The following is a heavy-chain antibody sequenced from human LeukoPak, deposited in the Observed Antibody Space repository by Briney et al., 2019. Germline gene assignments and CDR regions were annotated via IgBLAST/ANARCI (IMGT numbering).Heavy chain of an antibody. V-gene: IGHV4-59*01. Sequence: SETLSLTCTVSGGSISSYYWSWLRQPPGKGLEWIGYIYYSGSTNYNPSLTSRVTISVDTSKDQFSLKLSSVTAADTAVYYCARVVTLFDYYYYMDVWGKGTTVTVSS. J-gene: IGHJ6*03. D-gene: IGHD4-23*01. CDR1: GGSISSYY. CDR3: ARVVTLFDYYYYMDV. CDR2: IYYSGST.